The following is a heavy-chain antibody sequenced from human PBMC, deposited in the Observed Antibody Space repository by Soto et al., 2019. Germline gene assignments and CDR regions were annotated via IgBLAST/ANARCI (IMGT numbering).Heavy chain of an antibody. Sequence: QVQLVQSGAEEKKPGASVKGSCKASGYTFTSYAMHWVRQAPGQRLEWMGWINAGNGNTKYSQKFQGRVIITRDTSASTDNMVLSSLRSDDTAVYYCASGGEPIDYWGQGTLVTVSS. CDR1: GYTFTSYA. V-gene: IGHV1-3*05. CDR2: INAGNGNT. D-gene: IGHD2-21*01. CDR3: ASGGEPIDY. J-gene: IGHJ4*02.